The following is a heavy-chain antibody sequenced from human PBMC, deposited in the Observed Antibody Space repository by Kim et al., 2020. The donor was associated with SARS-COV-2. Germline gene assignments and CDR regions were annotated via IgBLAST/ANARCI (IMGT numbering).Heavy chain of an antibody. CDR1: GFTFSSYP. Sequence: GGSLRLSCAASGFTFSSYPMHWVRQAPGKGLEWVAVISYDGSNKYYADSVKGRFTISRDDSKNTLFLQMNSLRADDTALDFCAGEFNIEQMVTDDVWGGGPRVVGGQGTTVTVS. V-gene: IGHV3-30-3*01. CDR3: AGEFNIEQMVTDDVWGGGPRVV. D-gene: IGHD3-3*01. CDR2: ISYDGSNK. J-gene: IGHJ6*02.